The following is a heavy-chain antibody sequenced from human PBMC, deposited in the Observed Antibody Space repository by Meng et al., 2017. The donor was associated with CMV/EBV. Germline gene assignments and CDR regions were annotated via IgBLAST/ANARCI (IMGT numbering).Heavy chain of an antibody. CDR3: ARGQGRIVVNWFDP. Sequence: GGSLRLSCAASGFTFSSYSMNWVRQAPGKGLEWVSSISSSSSSYIYYADSVKGRFTISRDNAKNSLYLQMNSLRAEDTAVYYCARGQGRIVVNWFDPWGQGTLVTVSS. CDR1: GFTFSSYS. V-gene: IGHV3-21*01. J-gene: IGHJ5*02. CDR2: ISSSSSSYI. D-gene: IGHD3-22*01.